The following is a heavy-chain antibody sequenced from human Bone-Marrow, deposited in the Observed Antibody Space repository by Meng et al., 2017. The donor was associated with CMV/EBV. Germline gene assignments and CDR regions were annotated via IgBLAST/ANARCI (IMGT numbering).Heavy chain of an antibody. CDR2: INHSGST. CDR3: ARGVAAGERYFDY. D-gene: IGHD6-25*01. CDR1: GGSFGGYS. J-gene: IGHJ4*02. Sequence: CDVYGGSFGGYSWGRVRQPPGKGLEWIGEINHSGSTNYNPSLKSRVTISVDTSKNQFSLKLSSVTAADTAVYYCARGVAAGERYFDYWGQGTLVTVSS. V-gene: IGHV4-34*01.